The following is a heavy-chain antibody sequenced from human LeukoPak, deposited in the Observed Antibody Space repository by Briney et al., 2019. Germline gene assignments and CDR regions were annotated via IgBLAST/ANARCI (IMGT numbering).Heavy chain of an antibody. D-gene: IGHD3-10*01. CDR3: ARGLPYYYGSGVPGYFQH. CDR1: GGSISSGGYY. CDR2: IYYSGST. J-gene: IGHJ1*01. Sequence: PSQTLSLTCTVSGGSISSGGYYWSWIRQHPGKGLEWIGYIYYSGSTYYNPSLKSRVTISVDTSKNQFSLKLSSVTAADTAAYYCARGLPYYYGSGVPGYFQHWGQGTLVTVSS. V-gene: IGHV4-31*03.